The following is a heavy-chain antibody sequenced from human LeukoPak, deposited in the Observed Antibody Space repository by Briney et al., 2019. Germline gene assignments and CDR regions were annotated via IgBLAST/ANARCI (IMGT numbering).Heavy chain of an antibody. CDR2: ISSSSSTI. Sequence: GGSLRLSCAASGFTFSSYSMNWVRQAPGKGLEWVSYISSSSSTIYYADSVRGRFTISRDNSKNTLYLQMNSLRAEDTAIYYCAKDLVTGSLDYWGQGTLVTVSS. CDR3: AKDLVTGSLDY. J-gene: IGHJ4*02. CDR1: GFTFSSYS. D-gene: IGHD3-10*01. V-gene: IGHV3-48*01.